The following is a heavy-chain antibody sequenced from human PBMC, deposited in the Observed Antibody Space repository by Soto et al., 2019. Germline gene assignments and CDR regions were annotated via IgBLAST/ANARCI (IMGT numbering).Heavy chain of an antibody. V-gene: IGHV1-18*01. CDR1: GYTFTSYG. CDR3: ARDAPTIAAQDDY. D-gene: IGHD6-13*01. CDR2: ISAYNGNT. J-gene: IGHJ4*02. Sequence: QVQLVQSGAEVKTPGGSVKVSSKASGYTFTSYGITWVRQAPGEGLEWMGWISAYNGNTNYAEKLQGRVTMTTDTSTSIAYMELRSLRSDDTAVYYCARDAPTIAAQDDYWGQGTLVTVSS.